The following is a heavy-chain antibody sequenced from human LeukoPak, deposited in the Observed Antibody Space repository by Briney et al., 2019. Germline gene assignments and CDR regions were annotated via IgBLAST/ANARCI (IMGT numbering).Heavy chain of an antibody. J-gene: IGHJ4*02. CDR3: AKDLMIVVVITSASDY. D-gene: IGHD3-22*01. V-gene: IGHV3-23*01. CDR1: GFTFSSYA. CDR2: ISGSGGST. Sequence: GGSLGLSCAASGFTFSSYAMSWVRQAPGKGLEWVSAISGSGGSTYYADSVKGRFTISRDNSKNTLYLQMNSLRAEDTAVYYCAKDLMIVVVITSASDYWGQGTLVTVSS.